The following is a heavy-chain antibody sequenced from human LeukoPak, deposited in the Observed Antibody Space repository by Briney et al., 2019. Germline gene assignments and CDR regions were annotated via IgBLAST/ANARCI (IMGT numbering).Heavy chain of an antibody. CDR1: GYTFTGYY. J-gene: IGHJ4*02. CDR2: INPNSGGT. V-gene: IGHV1-2*02. CDR3: ARDLGLSGFDY. Sequence: ASVKVSCKASGYTFTGYYMHWVRQAPGQGLEWMGWINPNSGGTNYAQKFQGRITMTRDTSISTAYMELSRLRSDDTAAYYCARDLGLSGFDYWGQGTLVTVSS. D-gene: IGHD3-16*01.